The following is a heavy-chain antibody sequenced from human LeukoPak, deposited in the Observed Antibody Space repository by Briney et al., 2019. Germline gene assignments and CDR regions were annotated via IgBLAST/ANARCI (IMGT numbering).Heavy chain of an antibody. CDR2: ISGDGGRT. CDR1: GFTFDAYA. V-gene: IGHV3-43*02. D-gene: IGHD1-26*01. Sequence: GGSLRLSCAASGFTFDAYAMHWVRKAPGKGLEWVSLISGDGGRTFYADSVKGRFTISRDNSKNSLYLQMNTLRTEDTAFYYCAKSDSVSYSGTYWRQGTLVTVSS. CDR3: AKSDSVSYSGTY. J-gene: IGHJ4*02.